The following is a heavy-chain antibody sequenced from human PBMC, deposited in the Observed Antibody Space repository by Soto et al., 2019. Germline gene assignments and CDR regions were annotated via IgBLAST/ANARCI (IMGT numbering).Heavy chain of an antibody. CDR1: GGSISSSSFY. J-gene: IGHJ4*02. D-gene: IGHD3-22*01. V-gene: IGHV4-39*01. Sequence: SETLSLTCTVPGGSISSSSFYWGWIRQPPGKGLEWIGNVCYGGGTSYNPSLKSRVTISVDTSKNQFSLKLSSVTAADTAVYYCANYQKYTMIDYWGQGILVTVSS. CDR2: VCYGGGT. CDR3: ANYQKYTMIDY.